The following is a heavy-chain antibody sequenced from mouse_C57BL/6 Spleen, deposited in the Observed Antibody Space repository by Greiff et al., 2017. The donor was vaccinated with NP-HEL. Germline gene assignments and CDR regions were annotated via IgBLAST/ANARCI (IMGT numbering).Heavy chain of an antibody. CDR2: IDPSDSYT. CDR1: GYTFTSYW. V-gene: IGHV1-50*01. D-gene: IGHD1-1*01. CDR3: ARHGSRDY. Sequence: VQLQQPGAELVKPGASVKLSCKASGYTFTSYWMQWVKQRPGQGLEWIGEIDPSDSYTNYNQKFKGKATLTVDTSSSTAYMQLSSLTSEDSAVYYCARHGSRDYWGQGTTLTVSS. J-gene: IGHJ2*01.